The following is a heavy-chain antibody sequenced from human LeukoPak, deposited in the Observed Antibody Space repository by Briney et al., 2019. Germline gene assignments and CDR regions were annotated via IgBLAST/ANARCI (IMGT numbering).Heavy chain of an antibody. D-gene: IGHD3-10*01. V-gene: IGHV3-30*18. CDR1: GFTFSSYG. CDR3: AKDLLGYYYGSGSFG. CDR2: ISYDGSNK. J-gene: IGHJ4*02. Sequence: LTGGSLRLSCAASGFTFSSYGMHWVRQAPGKGLEWVAVISYDGSNKYYADSVKGRFTISRDNSKNTLYPQMNSLRAEDTAVYYCAKDLLGYYYGSGSFGWGQGTLVTVSS.